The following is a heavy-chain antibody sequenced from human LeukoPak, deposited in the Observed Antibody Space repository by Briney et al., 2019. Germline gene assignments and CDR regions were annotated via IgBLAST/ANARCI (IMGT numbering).Heavy chain of an antibody. CDR1: GDSISSSSYY. V-gene: IGHV4-39*07. CDR3: ARAPRTANWYFDL. D-gene: IGHD6-25*01. J-gene: IGHJ2*01. CDR2: IYYTGYT. Sequence: TSETLSLTCTVSGDSISSSSYYWGWIRQPPGTGLEWIGSIYYTGYTYYNPSLKSRVTISVDRSKNQFSLKLSSVTAADTAVYYCARAPRTANWYFDLWGRGTLVTVSS.